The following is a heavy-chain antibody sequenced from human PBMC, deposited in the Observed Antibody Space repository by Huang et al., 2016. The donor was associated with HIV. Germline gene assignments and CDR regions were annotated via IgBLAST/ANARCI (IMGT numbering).Heavy chain of an antibody. CDR2: IIPIFGTA. D-gene: IGHD5-18*01. V-gene: IGHV1-69*13. CDR1: GGSFSSLA. J-gene: IGHJ5*02. CDR3: ARTAYSYGFRQGYNWFDP. Sequence: QVLLVQSVAEVRKPGSSVKVSCTAFGGSFSSLAISWVRQAPGQGLEWMGGIIPIFGTANYTQKVQGRVTITVDESTNTGYMELTSLTSEDTAVYYCARTAYSYGFRQGYNWFDPWGQGTPVTVSS.